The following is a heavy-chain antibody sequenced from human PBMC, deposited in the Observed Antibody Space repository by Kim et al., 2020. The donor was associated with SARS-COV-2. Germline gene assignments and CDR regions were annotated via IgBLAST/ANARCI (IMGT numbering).Heavy chain of an antibody. CDR1: GFTFSSYS. CDR2: ISSDGGST. V-gene: IGHV3-23*01. J-gene: IGHJ4*02. D-gene: IGHD4-17*01. Sequence: GGSLRLSCAASGFTFSSYSMSWVRQAPGKGLEWVSTISSDGGSTYSADSVKGRFTLSRDNSKNTLYLEMNSLRAEDTALYYCARWVHGDSGSDFDYWGQGTLVTVSS. CDR3: ARWVHGDSGSDFDY.